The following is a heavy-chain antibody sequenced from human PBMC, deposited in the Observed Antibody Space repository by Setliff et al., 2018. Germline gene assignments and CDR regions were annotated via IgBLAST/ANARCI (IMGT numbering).Heavy chain of an antibody. CDR2: IYPGDSDT. CDR1: EYIFTNYW. Sequence: GESLKISCTASEYIFTNYWIGWVRQMPGKGLEWMGVIYPGDSDTRYSPSFQGQVTISADKSINTAYLQWSSLKASDTAIYYCTRHEDRNKCTSSSCYRENDAFDVWGQGAMVTVSS. J-gene: IGHJ3*01. V-gene: IGHV5-51*01. D-gene: IGHD2-2*01. CDR3: TRHEDRNKCTSSSCYRENDAFDV.